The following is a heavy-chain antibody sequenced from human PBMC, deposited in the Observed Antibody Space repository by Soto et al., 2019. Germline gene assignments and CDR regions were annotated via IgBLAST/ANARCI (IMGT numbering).Heavy chain of an antibody. Sequence: SETLSLTCTVSGGSISTYYWSWIRQPPGKGLEWIGYIYYIGTTNYNPSLQSRVTISVDTSKNQFSLKLNSVTAADTAVYYCASPKIAFYNWFDPWGQGTLVTVSS. D-gene: IGHD3-3*02. V-gene: IGHV4-59*01. J-gene: IGHJ5*02. CDR3: ASPKIAFYNWFDP. CDR2: IYYIGTT. CDR1: GGSISTYY.